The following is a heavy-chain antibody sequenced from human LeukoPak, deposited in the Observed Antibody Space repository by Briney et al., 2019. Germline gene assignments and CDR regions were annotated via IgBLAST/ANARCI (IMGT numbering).Heavy chain of an antibody. J-gene: IGHJ5*02. D-gene: IGHD1-14*01. CDR2: INPNSGGT. V-gene: IGHV1-2*02. CDR3: ARVPATVSWFDP. Sequence: ASVKVSCKASGYTFTGYYMHWVRQAPGQGVEWMGWINPNSGGTNYAQKFQDRVTMTRDTSISTAYMELCRLRSDDTAVYYCARVPATVSWFDPWGQGTLVTVSS. CDR1: GYTFTGYY.